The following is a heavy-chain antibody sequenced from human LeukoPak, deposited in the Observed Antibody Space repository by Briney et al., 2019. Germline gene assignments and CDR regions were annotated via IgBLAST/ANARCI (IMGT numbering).Heavy chain of an antibody. V-gene: IGHV4-4*07. CDR2: IYVSGST. D-gene: IGHD2-2*01. Sequence: PSETLSLTCTVYGRFISSYYWSWIRQPAGKGLEWIGRIYVSGSTNYNPSLKSRVTMSVDTSKNQFSLKLSSVTAADTAVYYCARDRRGVQYPDAFDIWGQGTKVTVSS. J-gene: IGHJ3*02. CDR1: GRFISSYY. CDR3: ARDRRGVQYPDAFDI.